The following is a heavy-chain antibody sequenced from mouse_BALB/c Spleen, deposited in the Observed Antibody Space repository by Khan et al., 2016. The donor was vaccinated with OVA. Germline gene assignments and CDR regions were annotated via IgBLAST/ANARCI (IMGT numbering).Heavy chain of an antibody. CDR3: AKLRVFYFDY. Sequence: QVQLKQSGPGLVAPSQSLSITCTVSGFSLTSNGVSWVRQPPGKGLEWLGVIWGDGSINYHSVLKSRLSISKDNSKSQVFLKLNSLQTDDTAKYYCAKLRVFYFDYWGQGTTLTVSS. V-gene: IGHV2-3*01. CDR2: IWGDGSI. CDR1: GFSLTSNG. J-gene: IGHJ2*01.